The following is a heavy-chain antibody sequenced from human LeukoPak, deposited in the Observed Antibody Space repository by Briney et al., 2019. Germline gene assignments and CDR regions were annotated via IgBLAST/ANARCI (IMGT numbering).Heavy chain of an antibody. CDR2: INPNSGGT. CDR1: GYTFTGYY. Sequence: GASVKVSCKASGYTFTGYYMHWVRQAPGQGLEWMGWINPNSGGTNYAQKFQGRVTMTRDTSISTAYMELSRLRSDDTAVYYCVKSYSSGWYFFDYWGQGTLVTVSS. CDR3: VKSYSSGWYFFDY. V-gene: IGHV1-2*02. D-gene: IGHD6-19*01. J-gene: IGHJ4*02.